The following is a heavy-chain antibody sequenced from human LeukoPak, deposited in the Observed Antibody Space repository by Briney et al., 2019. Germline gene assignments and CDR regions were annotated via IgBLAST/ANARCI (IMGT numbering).Heavy chain of an antibody. CDR1: GGSVSSGSYY. D-gene: IGHD6-19*01. V-gene: IGHV4-61*01. CDR3: AGVSRWLKVSDF. CDR2: IYYSGST. Sequence: SETLSLTCTVSGGSVSSGSYYWSWIRQPPGKGLEWIGYIYYSGSTNYNPSLKSRVTISVDTAKNQFSLKLSSVTGAVMAGDCCAGVSRWLKVSDFWGQGTLVTVSS. J-gene: IGHJ4*02.